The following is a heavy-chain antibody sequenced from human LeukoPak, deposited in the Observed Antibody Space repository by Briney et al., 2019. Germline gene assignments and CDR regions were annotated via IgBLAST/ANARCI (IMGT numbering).Heavy chain of an antibody. V-gene: IGHV4-59*11. CDR2: IYYTGTT. CDR3: ARFSSGCSTASCYLTY. Sequence: PSETLSLTCTVSGGSLSSHFWSWIRQPPGKGLELIGHIYYTGTTYYNPSLNSRVAISLDTSRNQFSLGLTSVTAADTAVYYCARFSSGCSTASCYLTYWGQGALVTVSP. J-gene: IGHJ4*02. CDR1: GGSLSSHF. D-gene: IGHD2-2*01.